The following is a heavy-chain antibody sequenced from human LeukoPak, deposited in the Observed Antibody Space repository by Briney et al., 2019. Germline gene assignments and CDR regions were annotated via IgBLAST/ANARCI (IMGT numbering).Heavy chain of an antibody. CDR2: ISGSGGST. CDR3: AKDLGEAAAGTGLVIDY. V-gene: IGHV3-23*01. CDR1: GFTFSSYA. Sequence: GGSLRLSCAASGFTFSSYAMSWVRQAPGKGLEWVSAISGSGGSTYYADSVKGRFTISRDNSKNTLYLQMNSLRAEDTAVYYCAKDLGEAAAGTGLVIDYWGQGTLVTVSS. D-gene: IGHD6-13*01. J-gene: IGHJ4*02.